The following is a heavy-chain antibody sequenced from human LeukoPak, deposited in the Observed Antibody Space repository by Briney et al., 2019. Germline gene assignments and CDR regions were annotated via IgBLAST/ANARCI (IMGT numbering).Heavy chain of an antibody. CDR2: ISYDGSNK. J-gene: IGHJ4*02. V-gene: IGHV3-30*01. Sequence: PGRSLRLSCAASGFTFSSYAMHWVRQAPGKGLEWVAVISYDGSNKYYADSVKGRFTISRDNSKNTLYLQMNSLRAEDTAVYYCSKKASSSSYGFDYWGQGTLVTVSS. D-gene: IGHD6-6*01. CDR1: GFTFSSYA. CDR3: SKKASSSSYGFDY.